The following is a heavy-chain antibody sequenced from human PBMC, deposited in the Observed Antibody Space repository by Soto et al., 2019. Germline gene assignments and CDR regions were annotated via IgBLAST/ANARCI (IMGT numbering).Heavy chain of an antibody. D-gene: IGHD3-3*01. CDR1: GGSISSSNW. CDR3: ARGQKSITIFGVVIITWFDP. Sequence: PSETLSLTCAVSGGSISSSNWWSWVRQPPGKGLEWIGEIYHSGSTNYNPSLKSRVTISVDKSKNQFSLKLSSVTAADTAVYYCARGQKSITIFGVVIITWFDPWGQGTLVTVS. V-gene: IGHV4-4*02. CDR2: IYHSGST. J-gene: IGHJ5*02.